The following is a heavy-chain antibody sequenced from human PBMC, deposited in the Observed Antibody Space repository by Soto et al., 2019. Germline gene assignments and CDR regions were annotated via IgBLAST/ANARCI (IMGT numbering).Heavy chain of an antibody. CDR1: GLTFATHA. D-gene: IGHD2-2*01. CDR2: INSDGTST. V-gene: IGHV3-74*01. CDR3: ARLGGYCSSTSCYEYGMDV. J-gene: IGHJ6*02. Sequence: GGSLTLSCAPSGLTFATHAMRWVRQSTWKSLVWVSRINSDGTSTNYADSVKGRFTISRDNAKNTLYLQLNSLRAEDTAVFYCARLGGYCSSTSCYEYGMDVWGQGTKVTVSS.